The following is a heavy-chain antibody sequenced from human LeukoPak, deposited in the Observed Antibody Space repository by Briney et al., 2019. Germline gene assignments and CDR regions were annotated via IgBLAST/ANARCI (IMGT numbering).Heavy chain of an antibody. CDR1: GYTFSDFD. CDR3: VRNMAPDY. D-gene: IGHD2/OR15-2a*01. CDR2: INPGSGNT. Sequence: ASVKVSCKASGYTFSDFDINWVRQATGQGLEWMGRINPGSGNTDYAQKFQGRVITTKDTSINTVYMELSSLRLEDAAIYYCVRNMAPDYWGQGSLVTVSS. J-gene: IGHJ4*02. V-gene: IGHV1-8*01.